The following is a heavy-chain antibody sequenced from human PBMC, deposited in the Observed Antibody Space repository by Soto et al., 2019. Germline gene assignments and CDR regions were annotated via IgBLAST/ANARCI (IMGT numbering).Heavy chain of an antibody. CDR3: ATTPRSYYYYYYMDV. V-gene: IGHV1-2*02. Sequence: ASVKVSCKASGYTFTGYYMHWVRQAPGQGLEWMGWINPNSGGTNYAQKFQGRVTMTRNTSISTAYMELSSLRSDDTAVYYCATTPRSYYYYYYMDVWGKGTTVTVSS. CDR2: INPNSGGT. CDR1: GYTFTGYY. J-gene: IGHJ6*03.